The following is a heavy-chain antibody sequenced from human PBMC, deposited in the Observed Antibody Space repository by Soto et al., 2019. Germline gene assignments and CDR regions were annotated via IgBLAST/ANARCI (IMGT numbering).Heavy chain of an antibody. CDR1: GFTFKRNT. V-gene: IGHV3-30-3*01. D-gene: IGHD6-13*01. CDR3: AREGIAESGPNYYDF. J-gene: IGHJ4*02. CDR2: ISYDGSTK. Sequence: QVQLVESGGGVVQPGRSLTLFCTASGFTFKRNTMHWIRQAPAKGLEWVADISYDGSTKNYADSVKGRFTISRDNSKNTLSLQMSALKGEDTATYYCAREGIAESGPNYYDFWGQGTLVAVSS.